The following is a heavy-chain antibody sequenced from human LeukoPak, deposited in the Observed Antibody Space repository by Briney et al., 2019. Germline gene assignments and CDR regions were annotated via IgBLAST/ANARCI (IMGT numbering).Heavy chain of an antibody. CDR1: GGFIRDSGYY. CDR2: VFYSGRT. D-gene: IGHD5-18*01. J-gene: IGHJ4*02. Sequence: SETLSLTCTVSGGFIRDSGYYWGWIRQPPGKGLEWIVTVFYSGRTYYNSSLQSRVAISVDTSKNQFSLKLSSVTAADTAVYYCARDQRIQLWLRGSSYFDYWGQGTLVTVSS. V-gene: IGHV4-39*07. CDR3: ARDQRIQLWLRGSSYFDY.